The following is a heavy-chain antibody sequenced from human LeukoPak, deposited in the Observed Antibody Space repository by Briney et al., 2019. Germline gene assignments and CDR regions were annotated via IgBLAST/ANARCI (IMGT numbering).Heavy chain of an antibody. J-gene: IGHJ5*02. Sequence: GGSLGLSCAASGFTFSSYGMHWVRQAPGKGLEWVAVMSYDGRYKYSADSVKGRFTISRDNSKNTLYLQMNSLRAEDTAVYYCANGIKITMIVVVKTAGFDPWGQGTLVTVSS. CDR1: GFTFSSYG. V-gene: IGHV3-30*18. CDR3: ANGIKITMIVVVKTAGFDP. D-gene: IGHD3-22*01. CDR2: MSYDGRYK.